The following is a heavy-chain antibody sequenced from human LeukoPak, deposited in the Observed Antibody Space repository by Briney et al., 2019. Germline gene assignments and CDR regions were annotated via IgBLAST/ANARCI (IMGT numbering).Heavy chain of an antibody. CDR3: ASLVATRYYFDY. V-gene: IGHV3-7*01. CDR1: GFTFSSYS. Sequence: TGGSLRLSCAASGFTFSSYSMSWVRQAPGKGLEWVANIKQDGSEKYYVDSVKGRFTISRDNAKNSLYLQMNSLRAEDTAVYYCASLVATRYYFDYWGQGTLVTVSS. D-gene: IGHD5-12*01. CDR2: IKQDGSEK. J-gene: IGHJ4*02.